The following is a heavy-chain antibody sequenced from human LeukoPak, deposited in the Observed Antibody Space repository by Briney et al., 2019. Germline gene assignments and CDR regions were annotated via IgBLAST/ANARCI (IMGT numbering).Heavy chain of an antibody. CDR3: ARDPFGAAAGTDY. J-gene: IGHJ4*02. Sequence: PSETLSLTCTVSGGSISGYYWSWVRQSPEKGLESIGFIYSTGSTSYNPSLRSRVTISIDTSQNQFYLRLTSVTAADTAVYYCARDPFGAAAGTDYWGQGTLVTVSS. V-gene: IGHV4-59*01. CDR2: IYSTGST. CDR1: GGSISGYY. D-gene: IGHD6-13*01.